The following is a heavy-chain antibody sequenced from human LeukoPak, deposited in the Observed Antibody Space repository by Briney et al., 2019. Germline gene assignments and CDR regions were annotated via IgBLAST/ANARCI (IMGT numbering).Heavy chain of an antibody. Sequence: GGSLRLSCAASGFTFSSYWMTWVRQAPGKGLEWVSAISGSGASTYYADSVKGRFTISRDNSKNTLYLQMNSLRAEDTALYYCAKDQRFSLRTPTWDVWGKGTTVTISS. CDR2: ISGSGAST. CDR1: GFTFSSYW. V-gene: IGHV3-23*01. CDR3: AKDQRFSLRTPTWDV. J-gene: IGHJ6*04. D-gene: IGHD5/OR15-5a*01.